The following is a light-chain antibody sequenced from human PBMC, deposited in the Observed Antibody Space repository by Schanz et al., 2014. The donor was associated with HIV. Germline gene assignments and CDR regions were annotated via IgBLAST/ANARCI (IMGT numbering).Light chain of an antibody. CDR3: QQYGGSPKT. J-gene: IGKJ2*01. CDR2: GAS. Sequence: TQSPSSLSASVGDRVTITCRASQDISNYLAWYQQKPGQAPRLLIYGASSRAPGIPDRFSGSGSGTDFTLSISRLEPEDFAVYYCQQYGGSPKTFGQGTRLEI. V-gene: IGKV3-20*01. CDR1: QDISNY.